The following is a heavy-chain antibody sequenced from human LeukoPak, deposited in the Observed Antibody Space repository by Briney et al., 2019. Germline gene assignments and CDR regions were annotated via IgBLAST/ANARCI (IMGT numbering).Heavy chain of an antibody. Sequence: ASVKVSCKASGYTFTGYYMHWVRQAPGQGLEWMGWINPNSGGTNYAQKFQGRVTMTGDTSISTAYMELSRLRSDDTAVYYCARAYYDILTGYDYWGQGTLVTVSS. V-gene: IGHV1-2*02. CDR3: ARAYYDILTGYDY. CDR1: GYTFTGYY. J-gene: IGHJ4*02. CDR2: INPNSGGT. D-gene: IGHD3-9*01.